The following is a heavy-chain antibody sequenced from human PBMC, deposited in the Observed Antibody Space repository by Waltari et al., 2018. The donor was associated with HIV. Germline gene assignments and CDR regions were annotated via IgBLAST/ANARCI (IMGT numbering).Heavy chain of an antibody. J-gene: IGHJ6*02. CDR1: GGSVINSDYY. Sequence: QLQLQQSGPGLVKPSETLSLTCPFPGGSVINSDYYWYFIRHSPGKGLEWIGNIYYTGTTFYNPSLKSRVTMSADLSRNQFSLRLNSVTAADTAIYYCARRPRMAAFYRYYGMDVWGQGTTVTVSS. CDR3: ARRPRMAAFYRYYGMDV. CDR2: IYYTGTT. V-gene: IGHV4-39*01. D-gene: IGHD2-8*01.